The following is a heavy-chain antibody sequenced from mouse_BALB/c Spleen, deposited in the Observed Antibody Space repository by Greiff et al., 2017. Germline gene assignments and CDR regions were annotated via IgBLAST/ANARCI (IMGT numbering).Heavy chain of an antibody. Sequence: EVQLQESGPGLVKPSQSLSLTCTVTGYSITSDYAWNWIRQFPGNKLEWMGYISYSGSTSYNPSLKSRISITRDTSKNQFFLQLNSVTTEDTATYYCATVDYYGSVPLDYWGQGTTLTVSS. CDR2: ISYSGST. CDR3: ATVDYYGSVPLDY. J-gene: IGHJ2*01. CDR1: GYSITSDYA. D-gene: IGHD1-1*01. V-gene: IGHV3-2*02.